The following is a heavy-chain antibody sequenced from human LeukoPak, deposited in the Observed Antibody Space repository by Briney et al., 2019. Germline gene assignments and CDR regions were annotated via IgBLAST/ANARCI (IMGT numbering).Heavy chain of an antibody. CDR1: GGTFSSYA. Sequence: ASVKVSCKASGGTFSSYAISWVRQAPGQGLEWMGGIIPIFGTANYAQKFQGRVTITTDESTSTAYMELSSLRSEDTAVYYCARRGSEYNWFDPWGQGTLVTVSS. V-gene: IGHV1-69*05. CDR3: ARRGSEYNWFDP. J-gene: IGHJ5*02. CDR2: IIPIFGTA. D-gene: IGHD3-10*01.